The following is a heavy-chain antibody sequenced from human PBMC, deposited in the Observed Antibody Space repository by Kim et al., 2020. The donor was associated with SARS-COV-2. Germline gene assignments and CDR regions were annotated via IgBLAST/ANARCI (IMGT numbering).Heavy chain of an antibody. V-gene: IGHV1-2*06. CDR2: INPNSGGT. J-gene: IGHJ4*02. D-gene: IGHD5-18*01. CDR1: GYTFIDYY. Sequence: ASVKVSCKASGYTFIDYYIHWVRQTPGQGLEWMGRINPNSGGTNYAQKFQGRVTMTRDTSISTVYMELSRLRSDDTALYYCARDGGYINGRDNIDYWGQGTLVTVSS. CDR3: ARDGGYINGRDNIDY.